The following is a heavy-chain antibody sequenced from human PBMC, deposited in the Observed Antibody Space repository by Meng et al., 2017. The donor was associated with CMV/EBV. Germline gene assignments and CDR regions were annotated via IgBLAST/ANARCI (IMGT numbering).Heavy chain of an antibody. J-gene: IGHJ3*02. D-gene: IGHD3-3*01. CDR3: ARERIFGVVISRNDAFDI. V-gene: IGHV1-46*01. CDR2: INPSGGST. Sequence: ASVKVSCKASGYTFTSYYMHWVRQAPEQGLEWMGIINPSGGSTSYAQKFQGRVTMTRDTSTSTVYMELSSLRSEDTAVYYCARERIFGVVISRNDAFDIWGQGTMVTVSS. CDR1: GYTFTSYY.